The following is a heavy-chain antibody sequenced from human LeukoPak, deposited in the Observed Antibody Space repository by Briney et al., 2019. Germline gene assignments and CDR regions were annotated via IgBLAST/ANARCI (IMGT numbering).Heavy chain of an antibody. D-gene: IGHD6-19*01. V-gene: IGHV3-21*01. CDR1: GLALNSYT. J-gene: IGHJ5*02. CDR3: ARVAVAGPTGWFDP. Sequence: PGGFLRLSCAASGLALNSYTLSWVRQAPGKGLEWVSSISSTSAYIHYADSVKGRFTISRDNTDNVVYLQMNSLGAEDTAVYYCARVAVAGPTGWFDPWGQGTLVTVSS. CDR2: ISSTSAYI.